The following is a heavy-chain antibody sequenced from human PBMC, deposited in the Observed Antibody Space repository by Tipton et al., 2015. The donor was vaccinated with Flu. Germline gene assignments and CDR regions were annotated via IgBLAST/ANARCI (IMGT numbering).Heavy chain of an antibody. CDR2: LSYSGNT. CDR1: SGSIRSTNYF. Sequence: TLSLTCTVSSGSIRSTNYFCAWIRQPPGKGLEWIGGLSYSGNTYYNPSLKSRVVISVDTSKNQFSLKLTSATAADTAIYYCARLSFYDVDLKNFYFDHWGQGALVTVSS. J-gene: IGHJ4*02. CDR3: ARLSFYDVDLKNFYFDH. D-gene: IGHD3-10*02. V-gene: IGHV4-39*01.